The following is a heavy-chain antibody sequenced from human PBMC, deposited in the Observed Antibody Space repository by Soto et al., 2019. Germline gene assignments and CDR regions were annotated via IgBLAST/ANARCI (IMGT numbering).Heavy chain of an antibody. V-gene: IGHV3-33*01. D-gene: IGHD2-15*01. CDR1: GFTFSDFG. J-gene: IGHJ6*02. CDR2: IWYDGSDK. CDR3: AIDPQGYCSGSHCYSDFYYGMDV. Sequence: QVQLVESGGGVVRPGRSLRLSCATSGFTFSDFGIHWVRQAPGKGLEWVAIIWYDGSDKYYADSVKGRFTISRDNSKNTVFLQMNSLRVEDTATYYCAIDPQGYCSGSHCYSDFYYGMDVWGQGTTVTVSS.